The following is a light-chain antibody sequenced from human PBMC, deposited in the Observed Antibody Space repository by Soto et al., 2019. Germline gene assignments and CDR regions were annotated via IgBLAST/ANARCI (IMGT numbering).Light chain of an antibody. Sequence: QSVLTQPPSVSGTPGQRVTISCSGSISNIGNTYVHWFQQLPGTAPKVLSNRNNQRPSGVPDRFSGSKSGTSASLAISGLRSEDEAEYYCAAWDDTVRSYVFGTGTKVTVL. CDR3: AAWDDTVRSYV. CDR1: ISNIGNTY. J-gene: IGLJ1*01. V-gene: IGLV1-47*01. CDR2: RNN.